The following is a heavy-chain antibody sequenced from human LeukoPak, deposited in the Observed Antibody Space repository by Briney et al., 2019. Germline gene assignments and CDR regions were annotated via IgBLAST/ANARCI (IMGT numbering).Heavy chain of an antibody. J-gene: IGHJ4*02. CDR3: ARSLSFDGYSDY. CDR2: FYYSGST. CDR1: GGSCNDYY. Sequence: SETLSLTCAVYGGSCNDYYCSWIRQPPGKGLEWIAYFYYSGSTKTTDYNPSLRSRITISIDTSKNQFSLKLSSVTAADTAVYYCARSLSFDGYSDYWGQGTLVTVSS. D-gene: IGHD5-24*01. V-gene: IGHV4-59*01.